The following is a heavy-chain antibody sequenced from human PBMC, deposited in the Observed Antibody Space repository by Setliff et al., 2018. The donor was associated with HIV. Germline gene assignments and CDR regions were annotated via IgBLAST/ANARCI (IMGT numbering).Heavy chain of an antibody. CDR1: GGSMSTYY. CDR2: IYTSGST. Sequence: SETLSLTCTVSGGSMSTYYWSWIRQPPGKGLEWIGYIYTSGSTNYNPSLRSRVPISVDTSKNHFSLRLSSVTAADTAVYYCARCEFYCGTDCYWSSFDYWGQGILVTVSS. V-gene: IGHV4-4*08. CDR3: ARCEFYCGTDCYWSSFDY. D-gene: IGHD2-21*01. J-gene: IGHJ4*02.